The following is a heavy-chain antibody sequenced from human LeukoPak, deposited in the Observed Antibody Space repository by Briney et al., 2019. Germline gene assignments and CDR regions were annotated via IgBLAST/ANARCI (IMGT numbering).Heavy chain of an antibody. CDR3: ARDAVSLVIAAAGTGWFDP. CDR1: GYTFPNYY. V-gene: IGHV1-46*01. J-gene: IGHJ5*02. D-gene: IGHD6-13*01. Sequence: ASVKVSFQASGYTFPNYYMHWVRQAPGQGLEWMGIINPTGGSTSYAQKFQGRVTMTRDTSTSTVYMKQSSLRSEDTAVYYCARDAVSLVIAAAGTGWFDPWGQGTLVTVSS. CDR2: INPTGGST.